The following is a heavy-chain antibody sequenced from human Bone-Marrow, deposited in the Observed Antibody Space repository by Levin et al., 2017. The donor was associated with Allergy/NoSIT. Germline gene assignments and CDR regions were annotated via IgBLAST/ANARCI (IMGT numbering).Heavy chain of an antibody. CDR2: IYPSGGST. D-gene: IGHD6-13*01. V-gene: IGHV3-23*01. J-gene: IGHJ4*02. CDR1: GFTFSSYA. CDR3: ARQYSSTWYIFDY. Sequence: PTGGSLRLSCAGSGFTFSSYAMNWVRQAPGKGLEWVSTIYPSGGSTYYADSVKGRFTISRDNSKNTLSLQMNSLRADDTAVYYCARQYSSTWYIFDYWGQGTLVTVSS.